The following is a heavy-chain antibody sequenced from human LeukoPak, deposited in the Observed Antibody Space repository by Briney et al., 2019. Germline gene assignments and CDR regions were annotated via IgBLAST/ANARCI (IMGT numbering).Heavy chain of an antibody. Sequence: GGSLSLSCAASGFTFSSYAMHWVRQAPGKGLEWVAVISYDGSNKYYADSVKGRFTISRDNAQNSLYLQMNSLRAEDTAIYYCVRDRGTYRPIDYWGQGTLVTVSS. D-gene: IGHD1-26*01. CDR1: GFTFSSYA. V-gene: IGHV3-30-3*01. CDR2: ISYDGSNK. CDR3: VRDRGTYRPIDY. J-gene: IGHJ4*02.